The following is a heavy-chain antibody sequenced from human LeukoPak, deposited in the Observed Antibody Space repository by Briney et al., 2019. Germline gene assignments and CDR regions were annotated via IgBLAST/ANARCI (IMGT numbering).Heavy chain of an antibody. CDR3: AKGPRYCSSTSCVLY. CDR1: GFTFSSYA. V-gene: IGHV3-30-3*01. Sequence: GGSLRLSCAASGFTFSSYAMHWVRQAPGKGLEWVAVISYDGSNKYYADSVKGRFTISRDNSKNTLYLQMNSLRAEDTAVYYCAKGPRYCSSTSCVLYWGQGTLVTVSS. CDR2: ISYDGSNK. J-gene: IGHJ4*02. D-gene: IGHD2-2*01.